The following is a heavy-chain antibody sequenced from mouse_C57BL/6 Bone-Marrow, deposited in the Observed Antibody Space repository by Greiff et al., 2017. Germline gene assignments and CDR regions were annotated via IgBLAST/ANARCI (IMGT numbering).Heavy chain of an antibody. J-gene: IGHJ2*01. CDR2: INPYNGGT. CDR3: ARGLRRSDYFDY. D-gene: IGHD2-2*01. CDR1: GYTFTDYA. Sequence: QVQLQQSGPELVRPGVSVKLSCKGSGYTFTDYAMHWVKQSHEKSLEWIGDINPYNGGTSYNQKFKGKATLTVDKSSSTAYMELNSLTSRGSAVYYCARGLRRSDYFDYWGQGTTLTVSS. V-gene: IGHV1-67*01.